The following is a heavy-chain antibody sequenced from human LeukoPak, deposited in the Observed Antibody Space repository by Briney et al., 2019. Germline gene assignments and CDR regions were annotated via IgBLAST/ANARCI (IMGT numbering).Heavy chain of an antibody. V-gene: IGHV4-59*01. CDR1: NGSISSYY. J-gene: IGHJ6*02. CDR3: ARDRRDYSSSWSYYHGMDV. CDR2: IDYSGST. Sequence: SETLSLTCTVSNGSISSYYWTWIRQPPGKGLEWIGYIDYSGSTNYNPSLRSRVTISVDTSKNQFSLQLTSVTAAGTAVYYCARDRRDYSSSWSYYHGMDVWGQGTTVTVSS. D-gene: IGHD6-13*01.